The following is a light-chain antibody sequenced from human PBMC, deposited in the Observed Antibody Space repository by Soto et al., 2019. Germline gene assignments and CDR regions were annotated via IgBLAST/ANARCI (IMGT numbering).Light chain of an antibody. CDR3: HQRQSWPRT. CDR2: QAS. J-gene: IGKJ1*01. Sequence: EIVLTQSPAPLSSFQGERVPLPCRASKYINTRLAWYQHRPGQAPSLLIYQASRRAAGIPARFSASGSGTDFTLTISDVQPEDFTLYYCHQRQSWPRTFGQGTKVDIK. CDR1: KYINTR. V-gene: IGKV3-11*01.